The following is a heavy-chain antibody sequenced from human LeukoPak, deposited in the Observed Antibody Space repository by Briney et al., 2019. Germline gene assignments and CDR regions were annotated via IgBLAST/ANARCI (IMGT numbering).Heavy chain of an antibody. CDR1: GGSISSYY. CDR3: AGLRLYYDSSGYYF. J-gene: IGHJ4*02. V-gene: IGHV4-59*01. Sequence: SETLSLTCTVSGGSISSYYWSWIRQPPGKGLEWIGYIYYSGSTNYNPSLKSRVTISVDTSKNQFSLKLSSVTAADTAVYYCAGLRLYYDSSGYYFWGQGTLVTVSS. CDR2: IYYSGST. D-gene: IGHD3-22*01.